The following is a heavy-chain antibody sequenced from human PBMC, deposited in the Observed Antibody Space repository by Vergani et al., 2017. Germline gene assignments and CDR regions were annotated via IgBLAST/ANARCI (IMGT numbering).Heavy chain of an antibody. Sequence: EVQLVESGGGLVKPGGSLRLSCAASGFTFSSYSMNWVRQAPGKGLEWVSSISSSSSYIYYADSVKGRFTISRDNAKNSLYLQMNSLRAEDTAVYYCAXARPEYCSGGSCTSPPWDWGQGTLVTVSS. D-gene: IGHD2-15*01. V-gene: IGHV3-21*01. CDR3: AXARPEYCSGGSCTSPPWD. CDR1: GFTFSSYS. J-gene: IGHJ4*02. CDR2: ISSSSSYI.